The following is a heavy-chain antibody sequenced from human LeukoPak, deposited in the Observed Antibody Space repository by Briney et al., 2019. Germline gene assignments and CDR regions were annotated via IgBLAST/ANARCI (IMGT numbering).Heavy chain of an antibody. J-gene: IGHJ4*02. CDR2: ICYDGSNK. Sequence: GGSLRLSCAASGFTFSSYGMHWVRQAPGKGLEGGAVICYDGSNKYYADSVKGRFTISRDNSKNTLYLQMNSLRAEDTAVYYCAREPPADYYDSSGYYPIDYWGQGTLVTVSS. CDR1: GFTFSSYG. D-gene: IGHD3-22*01. V-gene: IGHV3-33*01. CDR3: AREPPADYYDSSGYYPIDY.